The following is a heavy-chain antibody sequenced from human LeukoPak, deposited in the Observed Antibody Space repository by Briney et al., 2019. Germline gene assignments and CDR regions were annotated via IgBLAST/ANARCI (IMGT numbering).Heavy chain of an antibody. CDR2: ISSNGGSA. D-gene: IGHD3-10*01. Sequence: PAGSLRLSCAASGFTLSSYAMDWVRQAPGKGLEYASAISSNGGSAYYANSVKGRFTISRDTSKNTLYLQLGSLRAEGMAVYYCETWAMVLDPGSADAVDVMGARATVTVSS. J-gene: IGHJ3*01. CDR1: GFTLSSYA. CDR3: ETWAMVLDPGSADAVDV. V-gene: IGHV3-64*01.